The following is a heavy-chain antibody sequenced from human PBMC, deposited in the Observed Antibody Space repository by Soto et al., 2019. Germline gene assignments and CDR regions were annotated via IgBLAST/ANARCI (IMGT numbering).Heavy chain of an antibody. CDR1: GGTFSSYA. V-gene: IGHV1-69*12. D-gene: IGHD3-9*01. CDR2: LIPIFGTA. J-gene: IGHJ3*02. CDR3: ARVVLYYDILTGYAFDI. Sequence: QVQLVQSGAEVKKPGSSVKVSCKASGGTFSSYAISWVRQAPGQGLEWMGGLIPIFGTANYAQKFQGRVTITGAESTSTAYMELSSLRSEDTAVYYCARVVLYYDILTGYAFDIWGQGTMFTVSS.